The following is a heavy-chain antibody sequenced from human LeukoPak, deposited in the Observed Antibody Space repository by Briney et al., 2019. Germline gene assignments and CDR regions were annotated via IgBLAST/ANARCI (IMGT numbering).Heavy chain of an antibody. Sequence: PSETLSLTCTVSGYSISSGYYWGWIRQPPGKGLEWIGSIYYSGSTYYNPSLKSRVTISVDTSKNQFSLKLSSVTAADTAVYYCAREVKGLNSSPYFDPWGQGTLVTVSS. J-gene: IGHJ5*02. CDR2: IYYSGST. D-gene: IGHD6-13*01. CDR3: AREVKGLNSSPYFDP. CDR1: GYSISSGYY. V-gene: IGHV4-38-2*02.